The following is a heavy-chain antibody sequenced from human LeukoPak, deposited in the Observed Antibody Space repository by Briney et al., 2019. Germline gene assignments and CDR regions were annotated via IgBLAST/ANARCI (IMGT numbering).Heavy chain of an antibody. CDR2: IKTKIDGGTT. J-gene: IGHJ4*02. Sequence: GGSLRLSCAASGLTFSSYAMNWVRQAPGKGLEWVGRIKTKIDGGTTDYAAPVKGRFTISRDDSKNTLYLQMNSLKTEDTAVYYCTTQPWQVDYWGQGTLVTVSS. CDR1: GLTFSSYA. V-gene: IGHV3-15*01. CDR3: TTQPWQVDY. D-gene: IGHD6-19*01.